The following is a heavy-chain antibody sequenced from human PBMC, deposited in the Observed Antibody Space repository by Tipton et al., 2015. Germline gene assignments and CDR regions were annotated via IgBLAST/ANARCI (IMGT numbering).Heavy chain of an antibody. Sequence: TLSLTCTVSGGSIRSYYWSWIRQPPGKGLEWIGYIYYDGSTNYNPSLKSRVTISVDTSKNQFSLNLSSVTAADTAVYYCARVRYDSSGYQNWCFDLWGRGTLVSVSS. J-gene: IGHJ2*01. D-gene: IGHD3-22*01. CDR2: IYYDGST. CDR1: GGSIRSYY. V-gene: IGHV4-59*01. CDR3: ARVRYDSSGYQNWCFDL.